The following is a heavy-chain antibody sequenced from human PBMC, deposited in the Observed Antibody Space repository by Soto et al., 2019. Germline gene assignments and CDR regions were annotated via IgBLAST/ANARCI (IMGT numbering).Heavy chain of an antibody. CDR2: IIPLFGTA. CDR1: GGTFSTYA. Sequence: SVKVSCKASGGTFSTYAIDWVRQAPGQGLEWMGGIIPLFGTAKYAQNFQGRITITADESTNTAYMELRSLRSQDTAVYYCARGVHYDRSGYYYFYWGQGTLVTVSS. D-gene: IGHD3-22*01. CDR3: ARGVHYDRSGYYYFY. J-gene: IGHJ4*02. V-gene: IGHV1-69*13.